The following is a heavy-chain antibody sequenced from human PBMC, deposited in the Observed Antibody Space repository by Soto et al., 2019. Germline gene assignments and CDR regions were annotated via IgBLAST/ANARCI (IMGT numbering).Heavy chain of an antibody. V-gene: IGHV3-30-3*01. CDR3: AREDHSSGHAGTFQL. CDR2: ISNDGNSQ. D-gene: IGHD3-22*01. Sequence: QEQLVESGGGVVQPGESLRLSCAASGFTFSGDVMHWVRQSPGTGLEWVAGISNDGNSQHYGDSVKGRFTVSRDNSKNTLFLQMNSLRPEDTAMYYCAREDHSSGHAGTFQLWGQGTLVTISS. CDR1: GFTFSGDV. J-gene: IGHJ1*01.